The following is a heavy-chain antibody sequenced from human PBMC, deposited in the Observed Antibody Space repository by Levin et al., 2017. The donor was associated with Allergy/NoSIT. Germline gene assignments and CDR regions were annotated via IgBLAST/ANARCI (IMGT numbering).Heavy chain of an antibody. CDR3: ARTGGMITFGGVIDPFDY. J-gene: IGHJ4*02. CDR2: ISGSGGST. CDR1: GFTFSSYA. Sequence: GGSLRLSCAASGFTFSSYAMSWVRQAPGKGLEWVSAISGSGGSTYYADSVKGRFTISRDNSKNMLYLQMSSLRAEDTAVYYCARTGGMITFGGVIDPFDYWGQGTLVTVSS. V-gene: IGHV3-23*01. D-gene: IGHD3-16*02.